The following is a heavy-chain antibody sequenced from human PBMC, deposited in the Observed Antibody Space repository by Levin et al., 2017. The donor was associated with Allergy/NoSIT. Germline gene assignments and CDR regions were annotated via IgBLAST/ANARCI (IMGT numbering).Heavy chain of an antibody. V-gene: IGHV3-23*01. CDR1: GFTFSSYA. CDR2: ISSSGGST. D-gene: IGHD3-16*01. Sequence: GESLKISCAASGFTFSSYAMSWVRQAPGKGLEWVSAISSSGGSTFYADSVKGRFTISRDNSKNTLYLQMNSLRAEDTAVYYCAKLWGSSYYYYGMDVWGQGTTVTVSS. J-gene: IGHJ6*02. CDR3: AKLWGSSYYYYGMDV.